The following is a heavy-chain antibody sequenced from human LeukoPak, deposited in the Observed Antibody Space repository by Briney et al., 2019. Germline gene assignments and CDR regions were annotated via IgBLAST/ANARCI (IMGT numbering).Heavy chain of an antibody. CDR3: ARAETRIAVAGT. CDR1: GFTFSSYS. V-gene: IGHV3-21*01. D-gene: IGHD6-19*01. CDR2: ISSSSSYI. J-gene: IGHJ4*02. Sequence: GSQRLSCAASGFTFSSYSMNWVRQAPGRGLEWVSSISSSSSYIYYADSVKGRFTISRDNAKNSLYLQMNSLRAEDTAVYYCARAETRIAVAGTWGQGTLVTVSS.